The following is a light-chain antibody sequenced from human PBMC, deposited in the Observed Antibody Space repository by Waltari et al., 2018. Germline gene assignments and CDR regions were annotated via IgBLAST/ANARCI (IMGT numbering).Light chain of an antibody. CDR2: KAS. CDR1: QTILSW. J-gene: IGKJ2*01. CDR3: QQYNSFPLT. Sequence: DIQMTQSPSTLSASVGHRVTITGRASQTILSWLAWYQQKPGKAPKFLISKASNLESGVPSRFSGSGSGTEFTLTISSLQPDDFATYYCQQYNSFPLTFGQGTKLEIK. V-gene: IGKV1-5*03.